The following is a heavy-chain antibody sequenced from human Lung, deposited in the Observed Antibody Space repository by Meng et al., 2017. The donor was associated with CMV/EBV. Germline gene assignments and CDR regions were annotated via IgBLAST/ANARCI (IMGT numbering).Heavy chain of an antibody. CDR1: GGSISSYY. CDR3: AREEGIGGFDP. D-gene: IGHD3-10*01. Sequence: QMRLQESGPGLVKPSGTLSLTCAVSGGSISSYYWSWIRQPPGKGLEWIGYIYYSGSTNYNPSLKSRVTISVDTSKNQFSLKLSSVTAADTAVYYCAREEGIGGFDPWGQGTLVTVSS. J-gene: IGHJ5*02. V-gene: IGHV4-59*01. CDR2: IYYSGST.